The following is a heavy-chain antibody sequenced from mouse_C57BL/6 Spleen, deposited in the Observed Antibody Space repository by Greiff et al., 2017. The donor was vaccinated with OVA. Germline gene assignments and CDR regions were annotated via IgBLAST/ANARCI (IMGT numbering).Heavy chain of an antibody. Sequence: QVQLQQSGPELVKPGASVKISCKASGYAFSSSWMNWVKQRPGKGLEWIGRIYPGDGDTNYNGKFKGKATLTADKSSSTAYMQLSSLTSEDSAVYFCAYYGSSYGYAMDYWGQGTSVTVSS. CDR3: AYYGSSYGYAMDY. J-gene: IGHJ4*01. CDR1: GYAFSSSW. V-gene: IGHV1-82*01. D-gene: IGHD1-1*01. CDR2: IYPGDGDT.